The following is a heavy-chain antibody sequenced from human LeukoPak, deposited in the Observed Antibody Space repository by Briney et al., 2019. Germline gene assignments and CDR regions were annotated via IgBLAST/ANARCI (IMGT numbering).Heavy chain of an antibody. CDR2: MNPNSGNT. D-gene: IGHD3-10*01. CDR3: ARGLYYGSGSYYFDY. CDR1: GYTFTGYY. Sequence: ASVKVSCKASGYTFTGYYMRWVRQATGQGLEWMGWMNPNSGNTGYAQKFQGRVTMTRNTSISTAYMELSSLRSEDTAVYYCARGLYYGSGSYYFDYWGQGTLVTVSS. J-gene: IGHJ4*02. V-gene: IGHV1-8*02.